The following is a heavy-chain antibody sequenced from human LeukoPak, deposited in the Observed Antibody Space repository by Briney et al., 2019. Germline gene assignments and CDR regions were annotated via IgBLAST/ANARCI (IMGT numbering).Heavy chain of an antibody. CDR3: ARGIIPGTTLDY. D-gene: IGHD1-14*01. J-gene: IGHJ4*02. CDR1: GFTFSSYG. V-gene: IGHV3-33*01. Sequence: PGRSLRLSCAASGFTFSSYGMHWVRQAPGKGLEWVAVIWYDGSNKYYADSVKGRFTISRDNSKNTLYLQMNSLRAEDTAVYYCARGIIPGTTLDYWGQGTLVTVSS. CDR2: IWYDGSNK.